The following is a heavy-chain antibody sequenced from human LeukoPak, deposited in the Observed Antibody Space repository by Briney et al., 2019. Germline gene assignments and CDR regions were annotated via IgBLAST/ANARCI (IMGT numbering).Heavy chain of an antibody. J-gene: IGHJ5*02. Sequence: GGSLRLSCAPSGFTFSSYAMHWVRQAPGKGLEWVAVISYDGSNKYYADSVKGRFTISRDNSKNTLYLQMNSLRAEDTAVYYCARGGGASRHNWFDPWGQGTLVTVSS. D-gene: IGHD2-21*01. CDR1: GFTFSSYA. CDR2: ISYDGSNK. CDR3: ARGGGASRHNWFDP. V-gene: IGHV3-30-3*01.